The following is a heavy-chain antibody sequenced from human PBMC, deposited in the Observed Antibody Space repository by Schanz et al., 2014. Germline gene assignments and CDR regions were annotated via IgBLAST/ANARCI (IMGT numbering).Heavy chain of an antibody. V-gene: IGHV3-48*01. CDR3: VRDSFFAFDY. J-gene: IGHJ4*02. CDR2: VSRSTPDI. Sequence: EVQLVESGGGLVKPGGFLRLSCAASGFTFSDAWMSWVRQAPGKGLEWVSYVSRSTPDIYYADSVKGRFTMSRDNAKNSVFLQMNSLRAEDTAVYYCVRDSFFAFDYWGQGTLVTVSS. D-gene: IGHD3-3*01. CDR1: GFTFSDAW.